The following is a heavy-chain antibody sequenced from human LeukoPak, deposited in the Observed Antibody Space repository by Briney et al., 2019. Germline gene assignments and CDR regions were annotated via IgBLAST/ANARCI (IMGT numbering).Heavy chain of an antibody. V-gene: IGHV3-7*03. CDR3: ARGVVPYYFDY. Sequence: GGSLRLSCAASGFTFSSYWMSWVRQAPGKGLEWVANIKQDGSEKYYVDSVEGRFTISRDNAKNSLYLQMNSLRAEDTAVYYCARGVVPYYFDYWGQGTLVTVSS. D-gene: IGHD2-15*01. CDR2: IKQDGSEK. CDR1: GFTFSSYW. J-gene: IGHJ4*02.